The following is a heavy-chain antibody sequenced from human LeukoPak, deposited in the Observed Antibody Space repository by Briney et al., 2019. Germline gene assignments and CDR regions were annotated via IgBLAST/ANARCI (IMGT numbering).Heavy chain of an antibody. CDR3: ARGYYYDSSGRGAFFDY. D-gene: IGHD3-22*01. V-gene: IGHV1-46*01. Sequence: ASVKVSFKASGYTFTSYYMHWVRQAPGQGLEWMGIINPSGGSTSYVEKFHGRVTMTRDTSASTVFMELSSLRSGDTAVYYCARGYYYDSSGRGAFFDYWGQGTLVTVSS. CDR1: GYTFTSYY. J-gene: IGHJ4*02. CDR2: INPSGGST.